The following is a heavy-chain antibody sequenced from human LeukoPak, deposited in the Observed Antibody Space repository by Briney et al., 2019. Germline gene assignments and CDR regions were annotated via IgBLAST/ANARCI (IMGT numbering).Heavy chain of an antibody. Sequence: KPSETLSLTCTVSGGSISSSSYYWGWIRQPPGKGLEWIGYIYYSGSTNYNPSLKSRVTISVDTSKNQFSLKLSSVTAADTAVYYCARQYSSGPDYWGQGTLVTVSS. CDR3: ARQYSSGPDY. CDR2: IYYSGST. CDR1: GGSISSSSYY. V-gene: IGHV4-61*05. J-gene: IGHJ4*02. D-gene: IGHD6-19*01.